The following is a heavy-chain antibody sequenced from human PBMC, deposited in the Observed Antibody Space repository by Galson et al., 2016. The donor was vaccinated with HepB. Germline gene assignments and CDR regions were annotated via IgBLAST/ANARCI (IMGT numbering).Heavy chain of an antibody. J-gene: IGHJ4*02. CDR1: GGSVSSGSYY. D-gene: IGHD5-18*01. CDR3: ASPIHLWALEY. CDR2: ILYSGNT. V-gene: IGHV4-61*01. Sequence: QVQLQESGPGLVKPSETLSLTCTVSGGSVSSGSYYWSWVRQPPGKALEWIGYILYSGNTNYNPPLWSRVTISLDTSRNQFSLNLRSVTAADTAVYYCASPIHLWALEYWGQGTLVTVSS.